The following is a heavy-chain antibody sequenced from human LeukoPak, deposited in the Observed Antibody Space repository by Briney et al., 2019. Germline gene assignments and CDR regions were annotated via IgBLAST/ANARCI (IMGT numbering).Heavy chain of an antibody. Sequence: GGSLRLSCAASGFNFSNYWMSWVRQAPGEGLEWVANIKQDGSEKYYVDSVEGRFTISRDNAKNSLFLQMISLRAEDTAVYYCARGYNYGLDVWGQGTTVTVAS. CDR2: IKQDGSEK. CDR1: GFNFSNYW. CDR3: ARGYNYGLDV. V-gene: IGHV3-7*01. J-gene: IGHJ6*02.